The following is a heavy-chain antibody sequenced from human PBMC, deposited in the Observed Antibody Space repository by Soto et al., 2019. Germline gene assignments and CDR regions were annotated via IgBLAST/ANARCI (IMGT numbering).Heavy chain of an antibody. CDR2: IIPIFGTA. D-gene: IGHD3-10*01. J-gene: IGHJ4*02. CDR1: GGTFSSYA. Sequence: VASVKVSCKASGGTFSSYAISWVRQAPGQGLEWMGGIIPIFGTANYAQKFQGRVTITADESTSTAYMELSSLRSEDTAVYYCARSHLYYGSGSYYSTYADYWGQGTLVTVSS. CDR3: ARSHLYYGSGSYYSTYADY. V-gene: IGHV1-69*13.